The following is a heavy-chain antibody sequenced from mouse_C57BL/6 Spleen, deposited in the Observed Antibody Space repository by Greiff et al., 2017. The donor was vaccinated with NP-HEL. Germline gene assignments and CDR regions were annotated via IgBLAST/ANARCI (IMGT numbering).Heavy chain of an antibody. V-gene: IGHV5-17*01. CDR2: ISSGSSTI. CDR3: ASGGWLLSFAY. J-gene: IGHJ3*01. CDR1: GFTFSDYG. Sequence: EVMLVESGGGLVKPGGSLKLSCAASGFTFSDYGMHWVRQAPEKGLEWVAYISSGSSTIYYAATVKGRFTIARDNAKNTLVRQMTSLRSEDTAMYYCASGGWLLSFAYWGQGTLVTVSA. D-gene: IGHD2-3*01.